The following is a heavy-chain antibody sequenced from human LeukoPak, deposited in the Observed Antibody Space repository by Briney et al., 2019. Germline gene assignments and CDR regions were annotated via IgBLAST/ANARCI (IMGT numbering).Heavy chain of an antibody. V-gene: IGHV1-69*06. J-gene: IGHJ6*04. Sequence: ASVKVSCKASGGTFSSYAISWVRQAPGQGLEWMGGIIPIFGTANYAQKFQGRVTITADKSTSTAYMELSSLRSRDTAVYYCASSSILRYFDWLFNGMDVWGKGTTVTVSS. D-gene: IGHD3-9*01. CDR2: IIPIFGTA. CDR3: ASSSILRYFDWLFNGMDV. CDR1: GGTFSSYA.